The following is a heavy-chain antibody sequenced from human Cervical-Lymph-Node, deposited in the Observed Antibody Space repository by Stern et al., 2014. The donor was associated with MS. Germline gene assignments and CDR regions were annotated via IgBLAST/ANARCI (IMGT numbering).Heavy chain of an antibody. J-gene: IGHJ4*02. V-gene: IGHV3-30*03. CDR3: ARDYEDTSMLFDH. D-gene: IGHD2-8*01. Sequence: VQLVESGGAVVQPGRSLRLSCAASGFTFSSYGMHWVRQAPGKGLEWVAVIADDGNHKYYAASVNGRFTIYRDNSKNTLHLQMNSVTPDDTAIYYCARDYEDTSMLFDHWGQGTLVTVSS. CDR2: IADDGNHK. CDR1: GFTFSSYG.